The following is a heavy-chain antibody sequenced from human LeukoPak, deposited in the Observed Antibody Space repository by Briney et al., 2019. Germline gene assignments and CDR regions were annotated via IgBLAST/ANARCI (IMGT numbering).Heavy chain of an antibody. D-gene: IGHD2-15*01. CDR3: ARVGRIDY. CDR1: GYTFTSYG. J-gene: IGHJ4*02. CDR2: INLSGDST. Sequence: ASVKVSCKASGYTFTSYGISWVRQAPGQGLEWMGIINLSGDSTSYAQKFQGRVTMTRDTSTSTVYMELSSLRSEDTAVYYCARVGRIDYWGQGTLVTVSS. V-gene: IGHV1-46*01.